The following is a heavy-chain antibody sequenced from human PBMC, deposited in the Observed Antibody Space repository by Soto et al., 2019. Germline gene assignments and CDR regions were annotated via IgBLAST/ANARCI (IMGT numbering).Heavy chain of an antibody. CDR1: GVSISSGNW. D-gene: IGHD2-8*01. Sequence: SETLSLTCAVSGVSISSGNWWTCVRQTPQRGLEYIGEIFHDGTANYYPSFERRVAISVDTSKNQFSMKLTSVNDADTAIYFCARLVYDTRLNDMYFDFWCQGALITVSS. J-gene: IGHJ4*02. V-gene: IGHV4-4*02. CDR2: IFHDGTA. CDR3: ARLVYDTRLNDMYFDF.